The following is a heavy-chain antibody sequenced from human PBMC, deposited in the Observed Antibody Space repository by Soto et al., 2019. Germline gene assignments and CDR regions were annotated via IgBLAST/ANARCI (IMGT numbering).Heavy chain of an antibody. CDR2: IVVGSGNT. CDR1: GFTFTSSA. J-gene: IGHJ6*02. Sequence: SVKVSCKASGFTFTSSAVQWVRQARGQRLEWIGWIVVGSGNTNYAQKFQERVTITRDMSTSTAYMELSSLRSEDTAVYYCAAAGGYSYGWYYYYGMDVWGQGTTVTVSS. D-gene: IGHD5-18*01. V-gene: IGHV1-58*01. CDR3: AAAGGYSYGWYYYYGMDV.